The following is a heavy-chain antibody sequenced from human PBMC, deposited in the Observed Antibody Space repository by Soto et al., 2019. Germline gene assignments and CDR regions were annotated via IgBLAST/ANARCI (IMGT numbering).Heavy chain of an antibody. J-gene: IGHJ6*02. V-gene: IGHV4-61*05. D-gene: IGHD1-7*01. Sequence: SETLSLTCTVSGGSISSSSYYWGWIRQPPGKGLEWIGYIYYSGITSYNPSLRSRVTISRDTSTKQFSLSLTYVTAADTAVYYCVSQGIGELHGLVDVWGQGTTVTVSS. CDR3: VSQGIGELHGLVDV. CDR1: GGSISSSSYY. CDR2: IYYSGIT.